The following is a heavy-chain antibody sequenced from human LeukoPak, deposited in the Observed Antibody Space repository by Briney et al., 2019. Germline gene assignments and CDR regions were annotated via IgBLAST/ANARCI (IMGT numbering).Heavy chain of an antibody. CDR3: ARDPLDISRWANAFDI. D-gene: IGHD2-2*03. CDR1: GFTFTSYG. Sequence: GGSLRLSCAASGFTFTSYGFHWVRQAPGKSLEWVAFMSYDGNKKYGASVKGRFTISRDNAKNTLHLQMNGLRPDDTAVYYCARDPLDISRWANAFDIWGQGTLVTVSS. CDR2: MSYDGNKK. J-gene: IGHJ3*02. V-gene: IGHV3-30*03.